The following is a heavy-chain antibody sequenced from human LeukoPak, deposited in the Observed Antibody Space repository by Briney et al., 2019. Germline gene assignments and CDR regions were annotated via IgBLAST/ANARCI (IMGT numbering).Heavy chain of an antibody. CDR3: ARGSTSTAPGWVY. CDR1: GFTFSSYW. D-gene: IGHD2-21*02. V-gene: IGHV3-23*01. J-gene: IGHJ4*01. Sequence: TGGSLRLSCAASGFTFSSYWMSWVRQAPGKGLEWLSAVSGNGDTKDYVDSVKGRFTISRDNSRNTVHLQIDNLRTEDTAVYYCARGSTSTAPGWVYWGHGTPVTVSS. CDR2: VSGNGDTK.